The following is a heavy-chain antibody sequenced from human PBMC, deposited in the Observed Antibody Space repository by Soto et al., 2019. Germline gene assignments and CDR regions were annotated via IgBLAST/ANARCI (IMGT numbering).Heavy chain of an antibody. CDR1: GASISGFY. D-gene: IGHD1-1*01. CDR2: IYATGTT. V-gene: IGHV4-4*07. J-gene: IGHJ5*02. Sequence: SETLSLTCTVSGASISGFYWSWIRKSAGKGLEWIGRIYATGTTDYNPSLKSRVMMSVGTSKKQFSLKLRSVTAADTAVYYCVRDGTKTLRDWFDPWGQGISVTVSS. CDR3: VRDGTKTLRDWFDP.